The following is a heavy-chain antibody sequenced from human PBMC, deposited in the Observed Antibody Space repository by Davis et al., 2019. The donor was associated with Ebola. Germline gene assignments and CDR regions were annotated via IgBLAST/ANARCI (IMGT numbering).Heavy chain of an antibody. CDR1: GNSFSSHW. Sequence: GESLKISCQDSGNSFSSHWIGWVRQMPGKGLEWMGIIFTGDSDTRYRPSFRGQVTISADKSISTAYLQWSSLKASDTAMYYCARREGIAVAGPDYWGQGTLVTVSS. D-gene: IGHD6-19*01. CDR3: ARREGIAVAGPDY. J-gene: IGHJ4*02. CDR2: IFTGDSDT. V-gene: IGHV5-51*01.